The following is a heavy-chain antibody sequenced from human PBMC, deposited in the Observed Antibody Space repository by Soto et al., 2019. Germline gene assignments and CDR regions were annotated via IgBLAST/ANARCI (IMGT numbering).Heavy chain of an antibody. CDR1: GDSLSTYW. Sequence: VQLEESGGGLVQPGESLRVSCAASGDSLSTYWMHWVRQAPGKGLVWVSRINSEGSIKNYADSVKGRFTISRDNTKNTLYLQMNSLRAEDTAVYHCVRGSGRYLVDPWGQGTLVTVSS. D-gene: IGHD6-19*01. V-gene: IGHV3-74*01. J-gene: IGHJ5*02. CDR3: VRGSGRYLVDP. CDR2: INSEGSIK.